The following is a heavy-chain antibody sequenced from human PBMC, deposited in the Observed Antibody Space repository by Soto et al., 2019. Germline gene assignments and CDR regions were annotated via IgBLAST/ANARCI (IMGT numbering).Heavy chain of an antibody. CDR2: IYSGGST. J-gene: IGHJ3*02. CDR1: GFTVSSNY. CDR3: ARDKSSGSGWAFDI. V-gene: IGHV3-53*01. Sequence: GGSLRLSCAASGFTVSSNYMSWVRQAPGKGLEWVSVIYSGGSTYYADSVKGRFTISRDNSKNTLYLQMNSLRAEDTAVYYCARDKSSGSGWAFDIWGQGTMVSVSS. D-gene: IGHD6-19*01.